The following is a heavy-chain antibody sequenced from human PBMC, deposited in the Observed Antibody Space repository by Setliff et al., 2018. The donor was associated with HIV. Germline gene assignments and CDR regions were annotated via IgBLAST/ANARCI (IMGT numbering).Heavy chain of an antibody. CDR1: GYSISDGYY. V-gene: IGHV4-38-2*01. CDR3: ARGGRDYYYYYYMDV. J-gene: IGHJ6*03. Sequence: SETLSLTCAVSGYSISDGYYWGWIRQPPGKGPEWIGSIHHSGSAHFNPSLKSRVAMSVDTSENQFSLTLSSVTAADTAVYYCARGGRDYYYYYYMDVWGKGTTVTVSS. D-gene: IGHD6-25*01. CDR2: IHHSGSA.